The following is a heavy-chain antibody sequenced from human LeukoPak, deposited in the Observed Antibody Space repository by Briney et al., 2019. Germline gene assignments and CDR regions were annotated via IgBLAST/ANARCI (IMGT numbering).Heavy chain of an antibody. J-gene: IGHJ4*02. Sequence: SSETLSLTCTVSGGSIGSYYWSWIRQPPGKGLEWIGYIYYSGSTNYNPSLKSRVTISVDTSKNQFSLKLSSVTAADTAVYYCARGGSGSYDWGQGTLVTVSS. CDR2: IYYSGST. V-gene: IGHV4-59*08. CDR1: GGSIGSYY. CDR3: ARGGSGSYD. D-gene: IGHD1-26*01.